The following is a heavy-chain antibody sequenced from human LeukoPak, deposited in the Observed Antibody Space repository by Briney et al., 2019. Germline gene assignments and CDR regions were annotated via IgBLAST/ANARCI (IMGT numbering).Heavy chain of an antibody. V-gene: IGHV4-59*08. CDR1: GDSIRSYY. CDR3: SSHGSSRHDPLP. D-gene: IGHD5-12*01. CDR2: IYYTWST. J-gene: IGHJ4*01. Sequence: SETLSLTYTVSGDSIRSYYWNWLRRPPGKGLECIGYIYYTWSTSYNPSLKSRVTISLDTSKSQFSLRLTPVTAADTAGVYCSSHGSSRHDPLPWGQGTMVTVSS.